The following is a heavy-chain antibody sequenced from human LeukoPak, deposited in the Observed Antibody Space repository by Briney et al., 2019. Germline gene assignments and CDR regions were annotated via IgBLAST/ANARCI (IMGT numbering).Heavy chain of an antibody. CDR1: GGSISSYY. Sequence: WPSETLSLTCTVSGGSISSYYWSWIRQPPGKGLEWVSGINWNGGSTGYADSVKGRFTISRDNAKNSLYLQMNSLRAEDTALYHCARSGTFRLVVPAADAFDIWGQGTMVTVSS. V-gene: IGHV3-20*01. CDR2: INWNGGST. J-gene: IGHJ3*02. D-gene: IGHD2-2*01. CDR3: ARSGTFRLVVPAADAFDI.